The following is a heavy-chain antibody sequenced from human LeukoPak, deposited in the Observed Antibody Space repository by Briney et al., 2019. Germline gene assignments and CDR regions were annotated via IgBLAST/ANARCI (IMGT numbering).Heavy chain of an antibody. CDR3: ARPYDSSGYYPS. J-gene: IGHJ4*02. V-gene: IGHV4-39*01. Sequence: SETLSLTCTVSGGSLSSSSYYWGWIRQPPGKGLEWIGSIYYSGSTYYNPSLKSRVTISVDTSKNQFSLKLSSVTAADTAVYYCARPYDSSGYYPSWGQGTLVTVSS. CDR1: GGSLSSSSYY. D-gene: IGHD3-22*01. CDR2: IYYSGST.